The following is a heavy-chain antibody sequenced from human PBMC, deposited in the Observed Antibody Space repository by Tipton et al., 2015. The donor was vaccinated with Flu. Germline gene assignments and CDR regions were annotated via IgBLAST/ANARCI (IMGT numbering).Heavy chain of an antibody. J-gene: IGHJ6*03. CDR2: IYSTGST. CDR1: GGSLSGYQ. V-gene: IGHV4-4*07. Sequence: TLSLTCTFSGGSLSGYQWSWIRKSAGKGLEWIGRIYSTGSTNYNPSLKSRATMSVDTAKNQFSLRLNSVTAADTAVYYCARNPNDYYYYMDVWGKGTTVTVSS. CDR3: ARNPNDYYYYMDV. D-gene: IGHD2-8*01.